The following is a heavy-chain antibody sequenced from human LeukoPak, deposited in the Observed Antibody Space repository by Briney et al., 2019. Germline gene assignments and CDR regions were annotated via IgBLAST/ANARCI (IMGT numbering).Heavy chain of an antibody. Sequence: SQTLSLTCTVSGGSISSGGYYWSWIRQHPGKGLEWIGYIYYSGSTYYNPSLKSRVTISVDTSKNQFSLKLSSVTAADTAVYYCARGVGYCSGGSCRRAARKNDAFDIWGQGPMVTVSS. D-gene: IGHD2-15*01. V-gene: IGHV4-31*03. J-gene: IGHJ3*02. CDR3: ARGVGYCSGGSCRRAARKNDAFDI. CDR2: IYYSGST. CDR1: GGSISSGGYY.